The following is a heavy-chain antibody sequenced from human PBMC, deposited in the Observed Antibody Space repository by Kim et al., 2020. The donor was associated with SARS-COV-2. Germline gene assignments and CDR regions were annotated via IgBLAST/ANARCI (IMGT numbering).Heavy chain of an antibody. D-gene: IGHD6-13*01. CDR3: AKPGRGGSSWYKSWFDP. Sequence: VKGRFTISRDNTKSPLYLQMNSLRAEDTAVYYCAKPGRGGSSWYKSWFDPWGQGTLVTVSS. J-gene: IGHJ5*02. V-gene: IGHV3-30*02.